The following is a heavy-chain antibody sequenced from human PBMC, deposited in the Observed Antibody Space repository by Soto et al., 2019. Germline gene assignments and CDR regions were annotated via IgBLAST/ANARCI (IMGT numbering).Heavy chain of an antibody. D-gene: IGHD3-3*01. CDR1: GFTFSSYG. Sequence: PWGSLRLSCAASGFTFSSYGMHWVRQAPGKGLEWVAVISYDGSNKYYADSVKGRFTISRDNSKNTLYLQMNSLRAEDTAVYYCAKDGITDFWSGYYVDYWGQGTLVTVSS. CDR2: ISYDGSNK. V-gene: IGHV3-30*18. CDR3: AKDGITDFWSGYYVDY. J-gene: IGHJ4*02.